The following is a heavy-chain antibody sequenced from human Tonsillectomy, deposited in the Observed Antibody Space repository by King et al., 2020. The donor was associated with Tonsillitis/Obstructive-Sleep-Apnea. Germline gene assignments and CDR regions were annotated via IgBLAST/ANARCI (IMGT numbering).Heavy chain of an antibody. CDR2: ISGSAGSI. V-gene: IGHV3-23*04. D-gene: IGHD3-22*01. J-gene: IGHJ6*03. CDR3: AKDRGLIEHYYYYYYMEV. Sequence: VQLVESGGGLVQPGGSLTLSCTASGFTFTDYAMNWVRQAPGKGLELISPISGSAGSIYYADSVKARFTISRDNSKNSLYLQMNILSAEETAIYYCAKDRGLIEHYYYYYYMEVWGKGTTVTVSS. CDR1: GFTFTDYA.